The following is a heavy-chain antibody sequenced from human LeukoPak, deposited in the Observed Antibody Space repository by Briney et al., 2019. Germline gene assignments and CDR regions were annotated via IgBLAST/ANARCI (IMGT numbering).Heavy chain of an antibody. Sequence: PSETLSLTCAVYGGSFSGYYWGWIRQPPGKGLEWIGVINHSGSTNYNPSLKSRVTISLDTSKNQFSLKLSSVTAADTAVYYCVTFNYDILTGHSSRGDFDYWGQGTLVTVYS. CDR1: GGSFSGYY. V-gene: IGHV4-34*01. D-gene: IGHD3-9*01. J-gene: IGHJ4*02. CDR2: INHSGST. CDR3: VTFNYDILTGHSSRGDFDY.